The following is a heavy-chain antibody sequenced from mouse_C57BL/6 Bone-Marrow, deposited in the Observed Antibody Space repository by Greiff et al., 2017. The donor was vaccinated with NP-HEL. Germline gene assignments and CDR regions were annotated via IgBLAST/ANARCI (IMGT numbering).Heavy chain of an antibody. Sequence: VQLQQSGPELVKPGASVKISCKASGYTFTDYYMNWVKQSHGKSLEWIGDINPNNGGTSYIQKFKGKATLTVDKSSSTAYMELRSLTSEDSAVYYCARERLRGTGTYGCWGQGATLTVAS. J-gene: IGHJ2*01. CDR1: GYTFTDYY. V-gene: IGHV1-26*01. CDR2: INPNNGGT. CDR3: ARERLRGTGTYGC. D-gene: IGHD3-3*01.